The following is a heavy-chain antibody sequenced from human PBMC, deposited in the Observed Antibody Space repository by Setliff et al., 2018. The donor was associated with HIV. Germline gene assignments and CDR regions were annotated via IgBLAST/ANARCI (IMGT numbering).Heavy chain of an antibody. V-gene: IGHV5-10-1*01. CDR2: IDPSNSNT. CDR1: GYSFTNYW. D-gene: IGHD4-17*01. CDR3: ARGFYGDYYVDY. Sequence: GESLKISCKGSGYSFTNYWISWVRQMPGKGLEWMGRIDPSNSNTNYSPSFQGHVTISADKPISTAYLQWSSLKASDTAMYYCARGFYGDYYVDYWGQGTLVTVSS. J-gene: IGHJ4*02.